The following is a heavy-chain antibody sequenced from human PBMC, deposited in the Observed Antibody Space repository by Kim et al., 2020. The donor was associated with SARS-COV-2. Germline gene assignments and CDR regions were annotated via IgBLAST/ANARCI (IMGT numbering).Heavy chain of an antibody. Sequence: SETLSLTCAVYGGSFSGYYWSWIRQPPGKGLEWIGEINHSGSTNYNPSLKSRVTISVDTSKNQFSLKLSSVTAADTAVYYCASLKRDSPAYYYYMDVWGKGTTVTVSS. CDR2: INHSGST. J-gene: IGHJ6*03. CDR1: GGSFSGYY. D-gene: IGHD4-4*01. CDR3: ASLKRDSPAYYYYMDV. V-gene: IGHV4-34*01.